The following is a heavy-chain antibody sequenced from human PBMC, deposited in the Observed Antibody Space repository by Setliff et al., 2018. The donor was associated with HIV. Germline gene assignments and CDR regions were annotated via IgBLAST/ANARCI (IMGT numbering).Heavy chain of an antibody. CDR3: ARRKGAGQRPYYYYMDV. J-gene: IGHJ6*03. CDR1: YSSLTSNNFY. V-gene: IGHV4-39*07. Sequence: SETLSLTCSVSYSSLTSNNFYWGWIRQPPGRGLEWIGNIYYTGTTYYNSSLKSRVRISVDTSKNQFSLRLSSVTAADTAVYFCARRKGAGQRPYYYYMDVWGKGTTVTVSS. CDR2: IYYTGTT.